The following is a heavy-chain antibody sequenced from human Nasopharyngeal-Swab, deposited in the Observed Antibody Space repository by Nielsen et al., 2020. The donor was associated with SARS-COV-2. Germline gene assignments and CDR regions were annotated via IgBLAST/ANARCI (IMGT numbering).Heavy chain of an antibody. V-gene: IGHV3-7*01. CDR1: GLTFTNSW. Sequence: GESLKISCAASGLTFTNSWMSWVRQAPGKGLEWVANIKQDGSDKYYVDSVKGRFTISRDNAKNSLELQMNSLRVEDTAVYYCARLKYDFWNGPPEDYWGQGTLVTVSS. J-gene: IGHJ4*02. CDR3: ARLKYDFWNGPPEDY. D-gene: IGHD3-3*01. CDR2: IKQDGSDK.